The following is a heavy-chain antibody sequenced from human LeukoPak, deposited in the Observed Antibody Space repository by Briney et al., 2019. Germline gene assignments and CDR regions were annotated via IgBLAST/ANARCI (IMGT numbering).Heavy chain of an antibody. CDR2: INHSGST. J-gene: IGHJ5*02. Sequence: PSETLSLTCAVYGGSFSGFYWSWVRQPPGKGREWIGEINHSGSTHYNPSFKSRVTILVDTSRNQVSLKLPSLSAADTAVYYCARGPDSGSHFAWFDPWGQGTLVTVSS. CDR1: GGSFSGFY. CDR3: ARGPDSGSHFAWFDP. V-gene: IGHV4-34*01. D-gene: IGHD3-10*01.